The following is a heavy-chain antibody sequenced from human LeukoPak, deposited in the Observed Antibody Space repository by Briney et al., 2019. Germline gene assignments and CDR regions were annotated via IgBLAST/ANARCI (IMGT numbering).Heavy chain of an antibody. CDR1: GCTFTGYY. J-gene: IGHJ4*02. CDR3: ARVTFRYGSGSFTFDY. D-gene: IGHD3-10*01. Sequence: ASVKVSCKASGCTFTGYYMHWVRQAPGQGLEWMGWINPNSGGTNYAQKFQGRVTMTRDTSISTAYMELSRLRSDDTAVYYCARVTFRYGSGSFTFDYWGQGTLVTVSS. V-gene: IGHV1-2*02. CDR2: INPNSGGT.